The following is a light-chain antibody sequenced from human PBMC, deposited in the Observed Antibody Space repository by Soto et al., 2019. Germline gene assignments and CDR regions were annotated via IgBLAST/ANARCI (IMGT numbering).Light chain of an antibody. V-gene: IGKV3-11*01. CDR2: DAS. J-gene: IGKJ5*01. CDR3: QQRSNWPPG. Sequence: ETVLTQSPATLSLSPGERATLSCRASRSVSSYLAWYQQKPGQAPRLLIYDASNRATGIPARFSGSGSGTDFTLTISSLEPEDFAVYYCQQRSNWPPGFGQGTRLEIK. CDR1: RSVSSY.